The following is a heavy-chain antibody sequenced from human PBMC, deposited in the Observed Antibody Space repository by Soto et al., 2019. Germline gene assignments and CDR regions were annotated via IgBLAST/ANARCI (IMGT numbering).Heavy chain of an antibody. J-gene: IGHJ4*02. CDR3: ARDLDASGSYYTDY. CDR1: GYTFSSIG. V-gene: IGHV1-18*01. CDR2: ISPHKGDT. D-gene: IGHD3-10*01. Sequence: VASVKVSCKTSGYTFSSIGISWVRQAPGQGLEWMGWISPHKGDTYYAQRLQGRLTMTTDTSTSTAYMELRNLRSDDTAVYFCARDLDASGSYYTDYWGQGTLVTVSS.